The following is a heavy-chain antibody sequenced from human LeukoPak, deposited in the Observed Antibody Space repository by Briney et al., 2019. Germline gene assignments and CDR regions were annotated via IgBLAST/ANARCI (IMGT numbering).Heavy chain of an antibody. CDR1: GGSISSSSYY. D-gene: IGHD6-13*01. J-gene: IGHJ4*02. V-gene: IGHV4-39*01. CDR3: ARQKTLVQTQFDY. Sequence: SETRSLTCTVSGGSISSSSYYWGWIRQPPGKGLEWIGSIYYSGSTYYNPSLKSRVTISVDTSKNQFSLKLSSVTAADTAVYYCARQKTLVQTQFDYWGQGTLVTVSS. CDR2: IYYSGST.